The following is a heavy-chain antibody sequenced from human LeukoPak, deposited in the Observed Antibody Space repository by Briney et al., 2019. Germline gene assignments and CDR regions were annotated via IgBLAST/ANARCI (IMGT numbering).Heavy chain of an antibody. V-gene: IGHV3-7*01. CDR3: ARKSGDPFDS. CDR2: INEDGSEK. Sequence: GGSLILSCAASGFIFRSYWMSWVRQAPGKGLEWVANINEDGSEKYYVDSVEGRFTISRDNTRNSLYVQMNILRAEDTAVYYCARKSGDPFDSWGQGTLVTVSS. D-gene: IGHD4-17*01. J-gene: IGHJ4*02. CDR1: GFIFRSYW.